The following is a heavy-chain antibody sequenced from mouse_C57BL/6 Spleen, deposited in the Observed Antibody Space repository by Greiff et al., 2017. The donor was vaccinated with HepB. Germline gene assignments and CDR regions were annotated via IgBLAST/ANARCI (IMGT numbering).Heavy chain of an antibody. CDR3: ARKGYYYGSSYPSMDY. V-gene: IGHV1-50*01. CDR1: GYTFTSYW. D-gene: IGHD1-1*01. J-gene: IGHJ4*01. CDR2: IDPSDSYT. Sequence: QVQLKQSGAELVKPGASVKLSCKASGYTFTSYWMQWVKQRPGQGLEWIGEIDPSDSYTNYNQKFKGKATLTVDTSSSTAYMQLSSLTSEDSAVYYCARKGYYYGSSYPSMDYWGQGTSVTVSS.